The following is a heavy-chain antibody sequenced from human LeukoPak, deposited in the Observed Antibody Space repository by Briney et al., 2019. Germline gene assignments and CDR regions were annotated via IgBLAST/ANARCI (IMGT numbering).Heavy chain of an antibody. J-gene: IGHJ3*02. CDR1: GFTFSSYA. CDR3: AKVSLGGGSYIAFDI. V-gene: IGHV3-23*01. D-gene: IGHD1-26*01. CDR2: ISGTSGSP. Sequence: GESLRLSCAASGFTFSSYAMSWVRQAPGKGLEWVSAISGTSGSPFYADSVKGRFTISRGNSKNSLYLQMNNLRAEDTAVYYCAKVSLGGGSYIAFDIWGQGTMVTVSS.